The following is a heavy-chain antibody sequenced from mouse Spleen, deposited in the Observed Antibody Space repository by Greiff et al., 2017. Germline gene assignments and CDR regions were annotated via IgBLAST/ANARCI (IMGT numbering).Heavy chain of an antibody. CDR1: GFSLTSYG. J-gene: IGHJ2*01. V-gene: IGHV2-6*02. CDR3: AREGKTPYYFDY. Sequence: VKVVESGPGLVAPSQSLSITCTVSGFSLTSYGVHWVRQPPGKGLEWLVVIWSDGSTTYNSALKSRLSISKDNSKSQVFLKMNSLQTDDTAMYYCAREGKTPYYFDYWGQGTTLTVSS. CDR2: IWSDGST.